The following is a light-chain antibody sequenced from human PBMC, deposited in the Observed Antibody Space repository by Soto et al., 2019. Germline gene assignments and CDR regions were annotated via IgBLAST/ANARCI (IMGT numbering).Light chain of an antibody. V-gene: IGLV2-14*03. CDR3: SSYTGSSVV. CDR2: DVS. CDR1: SSDIGAYNY. J-gene: IGLJ2*01. Sequence: QSALTQPASVSGSPRQSITVSCTATSSDIGAYNYVSWYQQHPGKAPKLMIYDVSNRPSGVSNRFSGSKSGNTASLTISGLQAEDAADYYCSSYTGSSVVFGGGTKVTVL.